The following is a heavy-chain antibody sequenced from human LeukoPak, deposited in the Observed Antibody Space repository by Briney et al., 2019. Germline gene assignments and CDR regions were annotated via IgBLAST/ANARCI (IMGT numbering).Heavy chain of an antibody. CDR1: GGSISSYY. CDR3: ARVQYYGSGSYLNYYYYYGMDV. CDR2: IYYSGST. Sequence: SETLSLTCTVSGGSISSYYWSWIRQPPGKGLEWIGSIYYSGSTYYNPSLKSRVTISVDTSKNQFSLKLSSVTAADTAVYYCARVQYYGSGSYLNYYYYYGMDVWGQGTTVTVSS. J-gene: IGHJ6*02. D-gene: IGHD3-10*01. V-gene: IGHV4-59*05.